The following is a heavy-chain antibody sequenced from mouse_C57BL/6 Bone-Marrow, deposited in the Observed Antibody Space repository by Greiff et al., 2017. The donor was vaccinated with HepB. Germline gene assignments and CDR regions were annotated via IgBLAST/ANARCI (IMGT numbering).Heavy chain of an antibody. J-gene: IGHJ3*01. V-gene: IGHV1-26*01. CDR2: INPNNGGT. Sequence: EVQLQQSGPELVKPGASVKISCKASGYTFTDYYMNWVKQSHGKSLEWIGDINPNNGGTSYNQKFKGKATLTVDKSSSTAYMELRSLTSEDSAVYYCARGGAQATRFAYWGQGTLVTVSA. D-gene: IGHD3-2*02. CDR1: GYTFTDYY. CDR3: ARGGAQATRFAY.